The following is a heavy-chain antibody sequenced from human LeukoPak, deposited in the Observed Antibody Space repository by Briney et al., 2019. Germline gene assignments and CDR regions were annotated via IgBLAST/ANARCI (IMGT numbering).Heavy chain of an antibody. V-gene: IGHV4-39*07. Sequence: SETLSLTCTISDDSISSNRYFWAWIRQPPGGGLEWIASINYNWRTYYNPSLKSRLTISIDTSKNQFSLNLISVTAADTAVYYCARDSGTTGEVKFDPWGQGTLVTVSS. J-gene: IGHJ5*02. CDR2: INYNWRT. D-gene: IGHD3-10*01. CDR1: DDSISSNRYF. CDR3: ARDSGTTGEVKFDP.